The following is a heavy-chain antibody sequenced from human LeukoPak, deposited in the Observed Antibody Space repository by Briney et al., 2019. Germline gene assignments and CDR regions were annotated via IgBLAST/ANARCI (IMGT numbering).Heavy chain of an antibody. J-gene: IGHJ5*02. CDR1: GYTFTSYD. V-gene: IGHV1-8*01. CDR3: ARGPYYDILTGYYSSGYWFDP. CDR2: MNPNSGNT. D-gene: IGHD3-9*01. Sequence: ASVKVSCTASGYTFTSYDINWVRQATGQGLEWMGWMNPNSGNTGYAQKFQGRVTMTRNTSISTAYMELSSLRSEDTAVYYCARGPYYDILTGYYSSGYWFDPWGQGTLVTVSS.